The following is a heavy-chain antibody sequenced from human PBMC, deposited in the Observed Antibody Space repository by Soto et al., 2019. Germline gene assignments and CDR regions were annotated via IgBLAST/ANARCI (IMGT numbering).Heavy chain of an antibody. J-gene: IGHJ4*02. D-gene: IGHD2-15*01. CDR3: ARDCSGCSCVPTLGY. CDR2: ISSSSSTI. V-gene: IGHV3-48*01. CDR1: GFTFSSYS. Sequence: EVQLVESGGGLVQPGGSLRLSCAASGFTFSSYSMNWVRQAPGKGLEWVSYISSSSSTIYYADSVKGRFTISRDNAKNSLYLQMNNLRAEDTAVYYCARDCSGCSCVPTLGYWGQGTLVTVSS.